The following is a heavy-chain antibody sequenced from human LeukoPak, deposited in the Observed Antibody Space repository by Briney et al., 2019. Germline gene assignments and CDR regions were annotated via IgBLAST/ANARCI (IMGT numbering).Heavy chain of an antibody. CDR2: GDYSGGT. J-gene: IGHJ5*02. CDR3: ARGPTYYDFWNVGFDP. D-gene: IGHD3-3*01. CDR1: GDSFSSVTDY. Sequence: SETLSLTCTASGDSFSSVTDYWAWIRQPPGKGLEWIASGDYSGGTYYNPSLESRVAISADMSKNQFSLKLSSVTAADTAVYYCARGPTYYDFWNVGFDPWGQGTLVTVSS. V-gene: IGHV4-39*07.